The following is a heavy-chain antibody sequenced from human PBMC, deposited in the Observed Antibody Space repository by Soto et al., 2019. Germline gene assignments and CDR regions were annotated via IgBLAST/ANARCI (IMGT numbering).Heavy chain of an antibody. D-gene: IGHD6-13*01. J-gene: IGHJ2*01. CDR3: ARRDSSSWYAWDFDL. Sequence: EVQLVQSGAEVKKPGESLRISCKGSGYSFTSYWISWVRQMPGKGLEWMGRIDPSDSYTNYSPSFQGHVTISADKSISTAYLQWSSLKASDTAMYYCARRDSSSWYAWDFDLWGRGTLVTVSS. CDR2: IDPSDSYT. CDR1: GYSFTSYW. V-gene: IGHV5-10-1*01.